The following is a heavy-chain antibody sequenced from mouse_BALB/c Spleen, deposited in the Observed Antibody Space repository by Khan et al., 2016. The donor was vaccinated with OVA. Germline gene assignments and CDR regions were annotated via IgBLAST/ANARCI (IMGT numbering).Heavy chain of an antibody. V-gene: IGHV1-18*01. CDR1: GYTFTEYT. CDR3: GRDAGRY. CDR2: INPNNGVT. J-gene: IGHJ4*01. Sequence: VQLKQSGPELVKPGASVKISCKTSGYTFTEYTLHWVKQSPGKSLEWIGVINPNNGVTSYNQKFKGKATLTVDKSSSTAYMELRSLTSEDSAVCYCGRDAGRYWGQGTPVTVSA.